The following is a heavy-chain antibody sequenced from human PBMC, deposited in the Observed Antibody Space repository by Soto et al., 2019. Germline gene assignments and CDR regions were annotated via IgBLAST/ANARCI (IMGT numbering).Heavy chain of an antibody. CDR1: GGSISNYY. Sequence: XATLSLTCNVSGGSISNYYWTWVRQSPEKGLEWIGYMYYNGNINYNPSLKSRVTISIDTSKNQFSLTLKSVTAADTAVYYCASGGNWFDPWGQGVLVTSPQ. CDR3: ASGGNWFDP. J-gene: IGHJ5*02. V-gene: IGHV4-59*01. D-gene: IGHD3-16*01. CDR2: MYYNGNI.